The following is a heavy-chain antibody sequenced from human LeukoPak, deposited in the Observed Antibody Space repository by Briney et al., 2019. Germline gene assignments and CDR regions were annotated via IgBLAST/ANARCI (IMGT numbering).Heavy chain of an antibody. CDR2: IYYSGST. D-gene: IGHD6-19*01. Sequence: PSETLSLTCTVSGGSIRSYYWSWTRQPPGKGLEWIGYIYYSGSTNYNPSLKSRVTISVDTSKNQFSLKLSSVTAADTAVYYCARRPTVAHFDYWGQGTLVTVSS. J-gene: IGHJ4*02. V-gene: IGHV4-59*08. CDR1: GGSIRSYY. CDR3: ARRPTVAHFDY.